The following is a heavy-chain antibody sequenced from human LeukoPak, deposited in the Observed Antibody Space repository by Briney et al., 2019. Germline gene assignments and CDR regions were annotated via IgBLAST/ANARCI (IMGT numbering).Heavy chain of an antibody. CDR3: ARGRNGVAKLYSYYYMDV. CDR2: ISYIGST. J-gene: IGHJ6*03. V-gene: IGHV4-59*11. D-gene: IGHD2-8*01. CDR1: DDSFSSHY. Sequence: SETLSLTCAVSDDSFSSHYWTWIRQPPGKGLEWIGYISYIGSTNYNPSLKSRVTISIDTSRNQFSLRLSSVTAADTAVYYCARGRNGVAKLYSYYYMDVWGKGTTVTVSS.